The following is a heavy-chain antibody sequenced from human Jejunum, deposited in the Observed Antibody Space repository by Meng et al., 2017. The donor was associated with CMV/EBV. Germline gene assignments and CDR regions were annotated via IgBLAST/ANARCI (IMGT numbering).Heavy chain of an antibody. CDR2: IRGGGEKT. CDR1: GFTFSGKA. V-gene: IGHV3-23*01. CDR3: ARDRGLYVDTGGLDY. D-gene: IGHD5-18*01. Sequence: SGFTFSGKAMSWVRQAPGRGLGWVSGIRGGGEKTHYANSVKGRFTISRDNAKNTLYLQMNSLRAEDTAVYYCARDRGLYVDTGGLDYWGQGTLVTVSS. J-gene: IGHJ4*02.